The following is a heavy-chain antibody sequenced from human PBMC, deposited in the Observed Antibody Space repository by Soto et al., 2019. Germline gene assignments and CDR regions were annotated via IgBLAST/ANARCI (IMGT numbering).Heavy chain of an antibody. CDR2: ISSSGSTI. CDR1: GFTFSDYY. J-gene: IGHJ4*02. D-gene: IGHD3-3*01. V-gene: IGHV3-11*01. Sequence: GGSLRLSCAASGFTFSDYYMSWIRQAPGKGLEWVSYISSSGSTIYYADSVKGRFTISRDNAKNSLYLQMNSLRAEDTAVYYCASGRITIFGVVTALGYWGQGTLVTVS. CDR3: ASGRITIFGVVTALGY.